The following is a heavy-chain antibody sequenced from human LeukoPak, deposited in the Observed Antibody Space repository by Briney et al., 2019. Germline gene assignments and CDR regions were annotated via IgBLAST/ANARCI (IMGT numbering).Heavy chain of an antibody. CDR3: ARVVPAAIMIPDWFDP. V-gene: IGHV4-59*01. CDR2: IYYSGST. Sequence: SETLSLTCTVSGGSISSYYWSWIRQPPGKGLEWIGYIYYSGSTNYNPSLKSRVTISVDTSKNQFSLKLSSVTAADTAVYYCARVVPAAIMIPDWFDPWGQGTLVTVSS. D-gene: IGHD2-2*01. CDR1: GGSISSYY. J-gene: IGHJ5*02.